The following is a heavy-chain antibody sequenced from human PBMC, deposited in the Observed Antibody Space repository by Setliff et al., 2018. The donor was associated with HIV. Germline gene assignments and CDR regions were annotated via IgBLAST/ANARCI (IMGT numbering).Heavy chain of an antibody. CDR1: GASLSAFY. D-gene: IGHD6-19*01. Sequence: PSETLSLTCTVSGASLSAFYWSWLRQPPGKGLEWLGYIYSSVGTNYSPSLEGRITISLDTSKSQFSLKLTSVTAADTAIYFCSGGGQWRPDYWGLGTLVTVSS. J-gene: IGHJ4*02. V-gene: IGHV4-4*09. CDR2: IYSSVGT. CDR3: SGGGQWRPDY.